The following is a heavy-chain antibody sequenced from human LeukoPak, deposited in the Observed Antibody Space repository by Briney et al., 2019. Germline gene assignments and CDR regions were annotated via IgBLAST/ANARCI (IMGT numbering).Heavy chain of an antibody. J-gene: IGHJ4*02. V-gene: IGHV3-49*03. Sequence: GGSLRLSCTASGFTFGDYAMSWFRQAPGKGLEWVGFIRSKAYGGTTEYAASVKGRFTISRDDSKSIAYLQMNSLRAEDTAVYYCAKDPFEDCSVGSCFRAYFDCWGQGTLVAVSS. D-gene: IGHD2-15*01. CDR2: IRSKAYGGTT. CDR1: GFTFGDYA. CDR3: AKDPFEDCSVGSCFRAYFDC.